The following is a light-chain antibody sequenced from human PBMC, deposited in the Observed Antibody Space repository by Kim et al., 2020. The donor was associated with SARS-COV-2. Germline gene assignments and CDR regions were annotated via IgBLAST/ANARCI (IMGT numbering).Light chain of an antibody. CDR2: HAY. J-gene: IGKJ2*01. Sequence: SASIGDRLTLGCQASQCINTYFIWYHLKPGIAPHLLISHAYNLESGVPTMFSGDGYGTDFTFPISSLQPEDIATYFCQQYDDLPYSFGPGNKLEI. CDR3: QQYDDLPYS. CDR1: QCINTY. V-gene: IGKV1-33*01.